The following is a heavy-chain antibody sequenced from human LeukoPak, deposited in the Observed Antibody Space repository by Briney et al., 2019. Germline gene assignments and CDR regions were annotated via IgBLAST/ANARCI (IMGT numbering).Heavy chain of an antibody. CDR2: IKQDGSEK. V-gene: IGHV3-7*01. CDR1: GFTFSSYW. D-gene: IGHD6-13*01. Sequence: PGGSLRLSCAASGFTFSSYWMSWVRQAPGKGLEWVANIKQDGSEKYYVDSVKGRFTISRDNAKNSLYLQMNSLRAEDTAAYYCARVGRSIAAAGTDYYYYYMDVWGKGTTVTVSS. J-gene: IGHJ6*03. CDR3: ARVGRSIAAAGTDYYYYYMDV.